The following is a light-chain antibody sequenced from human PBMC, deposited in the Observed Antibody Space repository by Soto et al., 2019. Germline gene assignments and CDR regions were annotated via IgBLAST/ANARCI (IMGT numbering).Light chain of an antibody. CDR2: MAS. Sequence: DIQMTQSPSTLSASVGDRVTITCRASQSIGSWLAWYQQKPGKAPNLLIYMASSLESGVPSRFSGSGSGTEFTLTISSLQPDDFATYYCQQYHSYSYTFGQGTKLEIK. J-gene: IGKJ2*01. CDR1: QSIGSW. V-gene: IGKV1-5*03. CDR3: QQYHSYSYT.